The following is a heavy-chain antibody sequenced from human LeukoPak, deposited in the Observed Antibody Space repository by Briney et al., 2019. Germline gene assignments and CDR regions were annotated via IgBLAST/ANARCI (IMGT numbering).Heavy chain of an antibody. CDR1: GFTFSDYY. CDR2: ISNSGSTI. V-gene: IGHV3-11*01. Sequence: GGSLRLSCAASGFTFSDYYMSWIRQAPGKGLEWVSYISNSGSTIYYADSVKGRFTISRDNAKNSLYLQMNSLRAEDTAVYYCARNPRPCSSTSCPSYMDVWGKGTTVTVSS. CDR3: ARNPRPCSSTSCPSYMDV. D-gene: IGHD2-2*01. J-gene: IGHJ6*03.